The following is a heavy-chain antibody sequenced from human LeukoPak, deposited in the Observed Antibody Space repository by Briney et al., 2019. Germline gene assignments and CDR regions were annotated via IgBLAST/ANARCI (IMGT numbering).Heavy chain of an antibody. V-gene: IGHV1-8*01. CDR3: ARGGRYFDWLYYFDY. CDR1: GYTFTSYD. CDR2: MNPNSGNT. D-gene: IGHD3-9*01. J-gene: IGHJ4*02. Sequence: ASVKVSCKASGYTFTSYDINWVRQATGQGLEWMGWMNPNSGNTGYAQKFQGRVTMTRDTSISTAYMELSRLRSDDTAVYYCARGGRYFDWLYYFDYWGQGTLVTVSS.